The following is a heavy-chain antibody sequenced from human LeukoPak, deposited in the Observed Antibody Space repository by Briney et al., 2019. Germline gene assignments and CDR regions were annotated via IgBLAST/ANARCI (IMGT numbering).Heavy chain of an antibody. CDR3: ASPLLTIFGGVTDI. CDR1: GFTFSSYS. CDR2: ISSSSRYI. V-gene: IGHV3-21*01. D-gene: IGHD3-3*01. Sequence: GGSLRLSCATSGFTFSSYSMNWVRQAPGKGLEWVSSISSSSRYIYYAESVKGRFTISRDNAKNSLYLQMNSLRAEDTAVYYCASPLLTIFGGVTDIWGQGTLVTVSS. J-gene: IGHJ4*02.